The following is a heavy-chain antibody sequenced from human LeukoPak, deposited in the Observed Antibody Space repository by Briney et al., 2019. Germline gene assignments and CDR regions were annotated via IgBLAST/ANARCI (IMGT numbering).Heavy chain of an antibody. D-gene: IGHD3-22*01. Sequence: PGGSLRLSCAASGFTFSSYAMSWVRQAPGKGLEWVSAISGSGGGTYYADSVKGRFTISRDNSKNTLYLQMNSLRAEDTAVYYCAKDRGSSGYYPYFDYWGQGTLVTVSS. CDR2: ISGSGGGT. J-gene: IGHJ4*02. CDR1: GFTFSSYA. CDR3: AKDRGSSGYYPYFDY. V-gene: IGHV3-23*01.